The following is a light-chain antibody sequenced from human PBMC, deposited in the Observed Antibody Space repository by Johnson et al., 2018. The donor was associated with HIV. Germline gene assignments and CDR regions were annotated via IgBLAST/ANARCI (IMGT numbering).Light chain of an antibody. CDR3: GTWDNSLSAFYV. J-gene: IGLJ1*01. Sequence: QSVLTQPPSVSAAPGQKVTISCSGSTSNIGKNYVSWYQHLPGTAPKLLIYENNKRPSGIPDRFSGSKSGTSATLGITGLQTGDEADYYCGTWDNSLSAFYVFGTGTKVTVL. CDR1: TSNIGKNY. CDR2: ENN. V-gene: IGLV1-51*02.